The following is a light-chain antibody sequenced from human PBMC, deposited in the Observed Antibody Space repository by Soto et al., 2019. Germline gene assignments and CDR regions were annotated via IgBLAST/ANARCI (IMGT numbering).Light chain of an antibody. CDR3: QQSYSTLIT. Sequence: DIQMTQSPSSLSASVGDRVTITCRASQSISSYLNWYQEKPGKAPKLLIYAASSLQSGVPSRFSGSGSGTDFTLTISSLQPDDFATYYCQQSYSTLITFGQGTRLEIK. CDR2: AAS. J-gene: IGKJ5*01. V-gene: IGKV1-39*01. CDR1: QSISSY.